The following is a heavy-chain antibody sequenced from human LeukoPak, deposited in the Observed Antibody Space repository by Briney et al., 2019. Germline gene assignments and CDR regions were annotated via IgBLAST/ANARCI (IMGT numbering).Heavy chain of an antibody. CDR3: ARARYDSSGYYSFSDY. Sequence: GASVKVSCKPSGYAFTGYYIHWVRQAPGQGLGWMGWINPNSGGTKYAQKFQGRVTMTRDTSISTAYMELSRLRSDDTAVYYCARARYDSSGYYSFSDYWGQGTLVTVSS. J-gene: IGHJ4*02. CDR1: GYAFTGYY. D-gene: IGHD3-22*01. CDR2: INPNSGGT. V-gene: IGHV1-2*02.